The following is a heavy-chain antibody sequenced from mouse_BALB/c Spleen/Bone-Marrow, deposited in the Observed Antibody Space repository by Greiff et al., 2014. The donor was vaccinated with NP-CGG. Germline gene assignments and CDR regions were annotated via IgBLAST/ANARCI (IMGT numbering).Heavy chain of an antibody. CDR1: GFDFRRYW. J-gene: IGHJ2*01. D-gene: IGHD1-1*01. Sequence: EVQRVESGGGLVQPGGSLKLSCAASGFDFRRYWMSWVRQAPGKGLEWIGEINPESSTINYTPSLKGKFIISRDNAKNTLYLQMSKVRSEDAALYYCARLGYYGYFVDWGQGTTLTVSS. CDR2: INPESSTI. CDR3: ARLGYYGYFVD. V-gene: IGHV4-1*02.